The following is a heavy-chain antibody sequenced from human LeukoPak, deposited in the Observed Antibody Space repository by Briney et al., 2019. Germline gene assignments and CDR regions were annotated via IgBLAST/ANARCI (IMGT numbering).Heavy chain of an antibody. D-gene: IGHD6-19*01. CDR2: TYYTGST. V-gene: IGHV4-59*01. CDR3: ARGSSSSGWGDY. CDR1: GGSISSYF. Sequence: PSETLSLTCTVSGGSISSYFWSWIRQPPGKGLEWIGYTYYTGSTKYNPSLKSRVTISVDTSKNQFSLKLTSVTAADTAIYYCARGSSSSGWGDYWGQGTLVTVSS. J-gene: IGHJ4*02.